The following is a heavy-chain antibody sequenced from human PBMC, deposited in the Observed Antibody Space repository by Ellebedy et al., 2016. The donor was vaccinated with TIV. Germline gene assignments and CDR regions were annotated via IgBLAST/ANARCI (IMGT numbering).Heavy chain of an antibody. CDR1: GFTFSTYW. J-gene: IGHJ4*02. V-gene: IGHV3-7*02. CDR2: IKYDGSEK. CDR3: ARWYDDSWTGYYS. D-gene: IGHD3-3*01. Sequence: PGGSLRLSCGASGFTFSTYWMSRVRQAPGKGLEWLANIKYDGSEKYYVGSVKGRFTISRDNAKNSLYLQMDSLRAEDTAVYYCARWYDDSWTGYYSWGQGTLVTVSS.